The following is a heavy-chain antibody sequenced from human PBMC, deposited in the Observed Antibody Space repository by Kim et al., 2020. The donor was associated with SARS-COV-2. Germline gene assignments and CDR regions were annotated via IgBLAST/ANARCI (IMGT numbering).Heavy chain of an antibody. CDR3: ARHLTVTNSFADY. Sequence: GPAFQGQVTISADKSISTAYLQWSSLKASDTAMYYCARHLTVTNSFADYWGQGTLVTVSS. J-gene: IGHJ4*02. V-gene: IGHV5-51*01. D-gene: IGHD4-17*01.